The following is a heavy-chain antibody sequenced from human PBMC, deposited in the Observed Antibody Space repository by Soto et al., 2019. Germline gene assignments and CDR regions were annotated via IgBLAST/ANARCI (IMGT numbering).Heavy chain of an antibody. V-gene: IGHV5-51*01. J-gene: IGHJ5*02. D-gene: IGHD1-26*01. Sequence: GESLKISCRGSGYDFNTNWFGWVRQLPGRGLEWVGIMYPGDSDTRYNPSLQGHVTLSADVTVSTAFLQWSSLKASDTAMYYCARLGWELLRQRVYWFDPWGQGTLVTVSS. CDR1: GYDFNTNW. CDR2: MYPGDSDT. CDR3: ARLGWELLRQRVYWFDP.